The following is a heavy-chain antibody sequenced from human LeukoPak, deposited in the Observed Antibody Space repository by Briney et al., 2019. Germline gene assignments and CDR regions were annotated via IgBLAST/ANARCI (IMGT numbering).Heavy chain of an antibody. V-gene: IGHV4-34*01. J-gene: IGHJ4*02. CDR3: ARGPYDSSGYYYNYFDY. D-gene: IGHD3-22*01. CDR1: GGSFSGYY. Sequence: SETLSLTCAVYGGSFSGYYWSWIRQPPGKGLEWIGEINHSGSTNYNPSLKSRVTISVDTSKNQFSLKLSSVTAADTAVYYCARGPYDSSGYYYNYFDYWGQGTLVTVSS. CDR2: INHSGST.